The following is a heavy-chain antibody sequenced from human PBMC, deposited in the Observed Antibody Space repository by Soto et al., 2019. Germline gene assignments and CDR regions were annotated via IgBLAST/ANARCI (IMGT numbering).Heavy chain of an antibody. CDR3: ARIRSGYCSSTSCYEGYYYYYMDV. D-gene: IGHD2-2*01. Sequence: SGPTLVKPTQTLTLTCTFSGFSLSTSGMCVSWIRQPPGKALEWLARIDWDDDKYYSNSLKTRLTISKDASKNQVVLTMTNMDPVDTATYYCARIRSGYCSSTSCYEGYYYYYMDVWGKGTTVTVSS. CDR2: IDWDDDK. V-gene: IGHV2-70*11. CDR1: GFSLSTSGMC. J-gene: IGHJ6*03.